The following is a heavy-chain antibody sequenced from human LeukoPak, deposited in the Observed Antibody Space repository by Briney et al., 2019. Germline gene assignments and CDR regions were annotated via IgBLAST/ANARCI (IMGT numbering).Heavy chain of an antibody. CDR3: ARPTYSHASYFDY. D-gene: IGHD6-13*01. Sequence: SETLSLTCTVSGGSISSSSYFWGWIRQPPGKGLEWIGSIYYRGSTYYNPSLKSRVTIFVDTSKNQFSLKLTSVTAADTAVYYCARPTYSHASYFDYWGQGTLVTVSS. V-gene: IGHV4-39*01. CDR1: GGSISSSSYF. CDR2: IYYRGST. J-gene: IGHJ4*02.